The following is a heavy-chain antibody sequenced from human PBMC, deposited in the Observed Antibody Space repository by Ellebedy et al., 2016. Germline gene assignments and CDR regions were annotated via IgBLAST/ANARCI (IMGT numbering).Heavy chain of an antibody. Sequence: SETLSLTCTVSGGSISSYYWSWIRQPPGKGLEWIGYIYYSGSTNYNPSLKSRVTISVDTSKNQFSLQLRSVTAADTAVYYCARDYMKWGQGTLVSVSS. CDR1: GGSISSYY. J-gene: IGHJ4*02. D-gene: IGHD3-10*01. V-gene: IGHV4-59*12. CDR2: IYYSGST. CDR3: ARDYMK.